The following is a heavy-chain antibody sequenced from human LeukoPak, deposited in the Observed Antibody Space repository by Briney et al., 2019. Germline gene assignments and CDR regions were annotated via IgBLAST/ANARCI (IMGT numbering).Heavy chain of an antibody. V-gene: IGHV3-33*01. CDR1: GFTFSSYG. CDR3: AREAAPDYYDSSGYYSALDY. J-gene: IGHJ4*02. CDR2: IWYDGSNK. Sequence: PGGSPRLSCAASGFTFSSYGMHWVRQAPGKGLEWVAVIWYDGSNKYYADSVKGRFTISRDNSKNTLYLQMNSLRAEDTAVYYCAREAAPDYYDSSGYYSALDYWGQGTLVTVSS. D-gene: IGHD3-22*01.